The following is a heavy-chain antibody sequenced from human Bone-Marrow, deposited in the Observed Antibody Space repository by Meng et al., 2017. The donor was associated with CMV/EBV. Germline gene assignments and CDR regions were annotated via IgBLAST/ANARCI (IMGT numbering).Heavy chain of an antibody. V-gene: IGHV4-39*07. J-gene: IGHJ4*02. CDR2: INHSGST. CDR3: ARGGVVVPAAKRHYFDY. D-gene: IGHD2-2*01. Sequence: SETLCLTCTVSGGSISSSSYYWGWIRQPPGKGLEWIGEINHSGSTNYNPSLKSQVTISVDTYKNQFSLKLSSVTAADTAVYYRARGGVVVPAAKRHYFDYWGQTTLVTVSS. CDR1: GGSISSSSYY.